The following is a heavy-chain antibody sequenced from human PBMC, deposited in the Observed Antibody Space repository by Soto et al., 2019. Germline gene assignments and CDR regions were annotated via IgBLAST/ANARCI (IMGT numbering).Heavy chain of an antibody. Sequence: QVQLVQSGAEVKKPGASVKVSCKASGYTFTSYAISWVRQAPGQGLEWMGWISAYNGNTNYAQKFQARVTMTTATSTSTAYMEVRSLGSDYSAVYSAARDAPGADYWGQGTMVTVSS. J-gene: IGHJ4*02. CDR3: ARDAPGADY. CDR1: GYTFTSYA. V-gene: IGHV1-18*01. CDR2: ISAYNGNT.